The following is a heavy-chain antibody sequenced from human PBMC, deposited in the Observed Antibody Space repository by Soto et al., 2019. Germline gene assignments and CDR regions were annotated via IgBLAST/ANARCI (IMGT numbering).Heavy chain of an antibody. J-gene: IGHJ6*03. D-gene: IGHD1-26*01. CDR3: ARVRSYGTSCFYYMDV. CDR2: IYFDGSVT. V-gene: IGHV3-74*01. Sequence: EVQLVESGGGLIQPGGSLRLSCAASGFAFSSYWMHWVRQAPGKGLVWVSRIYFDGSVTSYADSVKGRFTISRDNAKNTLYLQMNSLRAEDTAVYYCARVRSYGTSCFYYMDVGGKGTTVTVSS. CDR1: GFAFSSYW.